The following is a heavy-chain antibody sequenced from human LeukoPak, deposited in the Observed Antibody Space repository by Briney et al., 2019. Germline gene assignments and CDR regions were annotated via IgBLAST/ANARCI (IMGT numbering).Heavy chain of an antibody. CDR3: ARGSKTYYYGMDV. V-gene: IGHV1-3*01. Sequence: ASVTVSCKASGYTFTSYAMHWVRQAPGQRLEWMGWINAGNGNTKYSQKFQGRVTITRDTSASTAYMELSSLRSEDTAVYYCARGSKTYYYGMDVWGQGTTVTVSS. CDR2: INAGNGNT. CDR1: GYTFTSYA. J-gene: IGHJ6*02.